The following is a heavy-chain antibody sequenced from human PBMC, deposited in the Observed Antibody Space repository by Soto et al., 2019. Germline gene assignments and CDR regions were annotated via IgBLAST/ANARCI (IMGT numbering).Heavy chain of an antibody. D-gene: IGHD1-26*01. CDR3: ARRGIPDYYYYGMEV. J-gene: IGHJ6*02. CDR1: GGSISSSSYY. V-gene: IGHV4-39*01. CDR2: IYYSGST. Sequence: SETLSLTCTVSGGSISSSSYYWGWIRQPPGKGLEWIGSIYYSGSTYYNPSLKSRVTISVDTSKNQFSLKLSSVTTADTAVYYCARRGIPDYYYYGMEVWGQGTTVTVSS.